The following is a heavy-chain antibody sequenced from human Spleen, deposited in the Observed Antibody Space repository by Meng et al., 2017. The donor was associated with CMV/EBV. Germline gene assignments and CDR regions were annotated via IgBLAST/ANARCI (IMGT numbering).Heavy chain of an antibody. D-gene: IGHD3-22*01. CDR1: GFSFSSYS. J-gene: IGHJ4*02. CDR2: ISSSSTTI. V-gene: IGHV3-48*04. Sequence: GESLKISCAASGFSFSSYSMNWVRQAPGKGLEWVSYISSSSTTIYYADSVKGRFTISRDNAKNSLYLQMNSLRAEDTAVYYCARDRYYYDSSGYFSDYWGQGTLVTVSS. CDR3: ARDRYYYDSSGYFSDY.